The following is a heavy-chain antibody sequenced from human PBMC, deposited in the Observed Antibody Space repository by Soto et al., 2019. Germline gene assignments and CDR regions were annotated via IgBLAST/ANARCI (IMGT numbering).Heavy chain of an antibody. D-gene: IGHD3-9*01. CDR3: AIPRVYYDILTGYSPGAFDI. CDR1: GDSISNYY. Sequence: TSETLSLTCTVSGDSISNYYWSWIRQPPGKGLEWIGYIYYSGSTYYNPSLKSRVTISVDTSKNQFSLKLSSVTAADTAVFYFAIPRVYYDILTGYSPGAFDIWGQGTMVT. V-gene: IGHV4-59*06. CDR2: IYYSGST. J-gene: IGHJ3*02.